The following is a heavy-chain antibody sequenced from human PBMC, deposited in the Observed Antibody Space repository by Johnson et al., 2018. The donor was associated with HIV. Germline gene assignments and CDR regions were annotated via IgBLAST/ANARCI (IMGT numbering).Heavy chain of an antibody. CDR1: GFTFSSYA. J-gene: IGHJ3*02. CDR2: ISYDGSNK. V-gene: IGHV3-30*04. Sequence: MQLVESGGGVVQPGWSLRLSCAASGFTFSSYAMHWVRQAPGKGLEWVAVISYDGSNKYYADSVKGRFTISRDNSKNTLYLQMNSLRAEDTAVYYCARVRERWELLLSDGSDIWGQGTMVTLSS. CDR3: ARVRERWELLLSDGSDI. D-gene: IGHD1-26*01.